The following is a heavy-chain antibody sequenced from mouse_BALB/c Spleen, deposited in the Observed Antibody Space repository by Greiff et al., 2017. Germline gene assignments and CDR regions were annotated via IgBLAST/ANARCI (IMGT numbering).Heavy chain of an antibody. J-gene: IGHJ3*01. CDR3: ARVYDGYSPWFAY. D-gene: IGHD2-3*01. V-gene: IGHV5-9-4*01. CDR1: GFTFSSYA. Sequence: EVQLVESGGGLVKPGGSLKLSCAASGFTFSSYAMSWVRQSPEKRLEWVAEISSGGSYTYYPDTVTGRFTISRDNAKNTLYLEMSSLRSEDTAMYYCARVYDGYSPWFAYWGQGTLVTVSA. CDR2: ISSGGSYT.